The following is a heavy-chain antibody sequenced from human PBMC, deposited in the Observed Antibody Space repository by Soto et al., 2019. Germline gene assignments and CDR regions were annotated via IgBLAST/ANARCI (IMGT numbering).Heavy chain of an antibody. CDR3: VNYTKTKNLGES. Sequence: EVQLLESGGDVVRPGGSLRLSCAASGFTFSSYAMGWDRQAPGKGLEWVAAVSRTGPYTFYADSVKGRFSISRDNSRDTGKLSMNAVRGDATAFYSCVNYTKTKNLGESWGQGTLVPVSS. CDR1: GFTFSSYA. J-gene: IGHJ5*02. CDR2: VSRTGPYT. D-gene: IGHD3-16*01. V-gene: IGHV3-23*01.